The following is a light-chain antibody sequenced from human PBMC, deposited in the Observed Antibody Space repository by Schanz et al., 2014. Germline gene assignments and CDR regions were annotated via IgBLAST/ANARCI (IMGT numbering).Light chain of an antibody. CDR3: QQANSFPPFT. CDR2: AAS. CDR1: QSISSW. V-gene: IGKV1-12*01. J-gene: IGKJ2*01. Sequence: DIQMTQSPSTLSASVGDRVTITCRASQSISSWLAWYQQKPGKAPKVLIYAASSLQSGVPSRFSGSGSGTDFTLTISSLQPEDFATYYCQQANSFPPFTFGQGTKVEIK.